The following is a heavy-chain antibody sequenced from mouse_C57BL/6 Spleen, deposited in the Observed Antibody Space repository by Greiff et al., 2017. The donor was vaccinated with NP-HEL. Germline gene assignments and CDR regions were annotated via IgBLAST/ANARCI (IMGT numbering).Heavy chain of an antibody. Sequence: EVMLVESGGGLVKPGGSLKLSCAASGFTFSDYGMHWVRQAPEKGLEWVAYISSGSSTIYYADTVKGRFTISRDNAKNTLFLQMTSLRSEDTAMYYCARVYSNYWFAYWGQGTLVTVSA. J-gene: IGHJ3*01. D-gene: IGHD2-5*01. CDR1: GFTFSDYG. V-gene: IGHV5-17*01. CDR2: ISSGSSTI. CDR3: ARVYSNYWFAY.